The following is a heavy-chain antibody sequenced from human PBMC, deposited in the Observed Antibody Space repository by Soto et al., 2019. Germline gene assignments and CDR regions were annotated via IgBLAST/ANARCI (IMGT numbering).Heavy chain of an antibody. Sequence: QVQLVQSGGEVKKPGASVKVSCKASGYTFTTSGVSWVRQAPGQGLEWMGWVSGYNGNTKDEEKFHDRVTMTTNTSASTAYLELRSLTTDDTDVYSCARAGELPYYCYGMDVWGRGTTVIVSS. D-gene: IGHD1-7*01. J-gene: IGHJ6*02. V-gene: IGHV1-18*01. CDR2: VSGYNGNT. CDR3: ARAGELPYYCYGMDV. CDR1: GYTFTTSG.